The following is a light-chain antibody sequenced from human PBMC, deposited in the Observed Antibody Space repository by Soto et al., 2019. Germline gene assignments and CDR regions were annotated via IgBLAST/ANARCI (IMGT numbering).Light chain of an antibody. Sequence: EIVMTQSPATLSVSPGERATLSCRASESVSSNLAWYQQKPGQPPRLLIYGASTRATGIPARFSGRGSGTEFTLTISSLEPEDSAVYYCQQRHMWPITFGQGTRLENK. J-gene: IGKJ5*01. CDR1: ESVSSN. CDR2: GAS. CDR3: QQRHMWPIT. V-gene: IGKV3-15*01.